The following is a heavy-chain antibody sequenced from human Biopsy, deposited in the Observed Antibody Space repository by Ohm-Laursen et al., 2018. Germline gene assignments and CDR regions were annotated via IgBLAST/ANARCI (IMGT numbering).Heavy chain of an antibody. CDR1: GYIFTSFG. CDR3: ARVREGGLLDY. Sequence: ASVKVSCNGSGYIFTSFGVSWVRQAPGHGLEWMGWVSTYNGNTEYEQKFQGRVTMTTDTSANTAYMELRSLRSDDTAVYFCARVREGGLLDYWGQGTLVTVSS. CDR2: VSTYNGNT. V-gene: IGHV1-18*01. J-gene: IGHJ4*02. D-gene: IGHD3-16*01.